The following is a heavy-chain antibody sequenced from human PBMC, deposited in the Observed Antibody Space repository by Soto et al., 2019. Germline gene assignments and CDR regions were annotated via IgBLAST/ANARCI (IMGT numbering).Heavy chain of an antibody. CDR3: ARGHRQYYYGSGTILGRGVYYYYMDV. J-gene: IGHJ6*03. D-gene: IGHD3-10*01. V-gene: IGHV3-7*01. CDR1: GFTFSSYW. Sequence: GGSLRLSCAASGFTFSSYWMSWVRQAPGKGLEWVANIKQDGSEKYYVDSVKGRFTISRDNAKNSLYLQMNSLRAEDTAVYYCARGHRQYYYGSGTILGRGVYYYYMDVWGKGTTVTVSS. CDR2: IKQDGSEK.